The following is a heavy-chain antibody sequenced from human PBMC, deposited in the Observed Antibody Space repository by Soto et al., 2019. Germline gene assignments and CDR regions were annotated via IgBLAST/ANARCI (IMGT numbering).Heavy chain of an antibody. V-gene: IGHV3-48*01. Sequence: AGGSLRLSCAASGFPFSSYSMNWVRQAPGKGLEWISYISSSSSPIYYADSVKGRFTIFRDNAKNALYLQMNSLRAEDTALYYCAREPNGLDVWGQGTTVTVSS. J-gene: IGHJ6*02. CDR2: ISSSSSPI. CDR3: AREPNGLDV. CDR1: GFPFSSYS.